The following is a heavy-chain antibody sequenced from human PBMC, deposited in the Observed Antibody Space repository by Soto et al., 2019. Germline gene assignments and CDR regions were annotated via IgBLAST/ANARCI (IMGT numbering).Heavy chain of an antibody. CDR1: GFTVSYNY. D-gene: IGHD3-10*01. CDR3: ARGMYGSGSYYIGDAFDM. Sequence: GGSLRLSCAVSGFTVSYNYMNWVRQSPGKGLEWVSVIYRGGDTFYADSVKGRFTISRDNSKNTLYLQMNSLRAEDTAVYYCARGMYGSGSYYIGDAFDMWGQGTMVTVSS. J-gene: IGHJ3*02. CDR2: IYRGGDT. V-gene: IGHV3-53*01.